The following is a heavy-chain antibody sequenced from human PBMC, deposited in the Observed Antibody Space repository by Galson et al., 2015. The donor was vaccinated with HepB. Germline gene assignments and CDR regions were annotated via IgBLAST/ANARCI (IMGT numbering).Heavy chain of an antibody. CDR2: IKQDGSDK. Sequence: SLRLSCAASGFTFSSYAMHWVRQAPGKGLEWVANIKQDGSDKYYVDSVKGRFTVSRDNAKNSLYLQMNSLRAEDTAVYYCARDDRYGGNLKDLDNWGQGTLVTVSS. V-gene: IGHV3-7*01. D-gene: IGHD4-23*01. CDR1: GFTFSSYA. J-gene: IGHJ4*02. CDR3: ARDDRYGGNLKDLDN.